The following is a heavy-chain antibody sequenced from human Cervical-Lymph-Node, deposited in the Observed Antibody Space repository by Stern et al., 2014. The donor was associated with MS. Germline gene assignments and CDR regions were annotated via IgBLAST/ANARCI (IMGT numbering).Heavy chain of an antibody. D-gene: IGHD3-22*01. CDR2: IYPGDSDT. J-gene: IGHJ3*02. CDR3: ARQGNYHESHAFDI. Sequence: VQLVQSGAEVKKSGESLKISCKGAGYSFSSHWIAWVRQKPGKGLEWMGIIYPGDSDTRHSPSFQGQVSISVDKSTSTAYLQWSSLTDSDTAIYYCARQGNYHESHAFDIWGQGTMVIVSS. CDR1: GYSFSSHW. V-gene: IGHV5-51*01.